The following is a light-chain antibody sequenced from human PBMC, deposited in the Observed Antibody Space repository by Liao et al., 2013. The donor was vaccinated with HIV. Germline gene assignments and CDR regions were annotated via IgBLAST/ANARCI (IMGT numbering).Light chain of an antibody. V-gene: IGLV3-21*04. CDR2: YDS. Sequence: SYILTQPPSVSVAPGETARIPCGADDIGTRAVHWYQQQPGQAPVLVISYDSERPSGIPERFSGSNSGTTATLTISRVEAGDEADYYCQVWDSTSDHRVFGGGTKLTVV. CDR3: QVWDSTSDHRV. CDR1: DIGTRA. J-gene: IGLJ3*02.